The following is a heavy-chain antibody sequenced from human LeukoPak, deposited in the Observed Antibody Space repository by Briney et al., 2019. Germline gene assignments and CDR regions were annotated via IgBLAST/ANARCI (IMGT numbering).Heavy chain of an antibody. V-gene: IGHV1-8*03. CDR3: ARAAIESSGWYNWLDP. J-gene: IGHJ5*02. CDR1: GYTFTSYD. D-gene: IGHD6-19*01. Sequence: GASVKVSCKASGYTFTSYDINWVRQATGQGLEWMGWMNPNSGNTGYAQKFQGRVTITRNTSISTAYMELSSLRSEDMAVYYCARAAIESSGWYNWLDPWGQGTLVTVSS. CDR2: MNPNSGNT.